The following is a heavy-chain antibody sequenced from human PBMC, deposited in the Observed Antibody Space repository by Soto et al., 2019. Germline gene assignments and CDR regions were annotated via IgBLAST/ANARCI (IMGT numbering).Heavy chain of an antibody. CDR1: GFTFSSYA. CDR3: AKGRDGDYGFWGD. V-gene: IGHV3-23*01. J-gene: IGHJ4*02. Sequence: EVQLLESGGGLVQPGGSLRLSCEASGFTFSSYAMSWVRQAPGKGLEWVSTISNSGDKTYYVDSVKGRFTISRDNSNNTLYLQMNSLRAEDTAVYYCAKGRDGDYGFWGDWCQGTLVTISS. CDR2: ISNSGDKT. D-gene: IGHD4-17*01.